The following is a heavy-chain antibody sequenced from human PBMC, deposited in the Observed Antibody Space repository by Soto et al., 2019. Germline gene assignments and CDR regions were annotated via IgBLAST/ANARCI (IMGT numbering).Heavy chain of an antibody. CDR1: GYTFTSYG. D-gene: IGHD3-22*01. CDR3: ARRLTTNYSDSSGPNDY. Sequence: ASVEVSCKASGYTFTSYGISWVRQAPGQGLEWMGWNSAYNGNTNYAQKLQGRVTMTTDTSTSTAYMELRSLRSDDTAVYYCARRLTTNYSDSSGPNDYWGQGTLVTVSS. V-gene: IGHV1-18*01. CDR2: NSAYNGNT. J-gene: IGHJ4*02.